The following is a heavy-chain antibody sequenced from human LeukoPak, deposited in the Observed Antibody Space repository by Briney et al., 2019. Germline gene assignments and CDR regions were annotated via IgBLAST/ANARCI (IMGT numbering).Heavy chain of an antibody. V-gene: IGHV3-21*01. CDR2: ISSGSSAI. Sequence: GGSLRLSCAASGFTFTTYWLGWVRQPPGKGLEWVSIISSGSSAIFSADALKGRFTISRDDAKNLLYLDMNSLRAEDTAVYYCARGHTAVTRHFDFWGQGTLVTVSS. D-gene: IGHD4-17*01. CDR3: ARGHTAVTRHFDF. CDR1: GFTFTTYW. J-gene: IGHJ4*02.